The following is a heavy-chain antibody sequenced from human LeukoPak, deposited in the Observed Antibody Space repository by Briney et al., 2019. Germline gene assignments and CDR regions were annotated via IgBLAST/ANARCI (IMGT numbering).Heavy chain of an antibody. V-gene: IGHV3-33*01. D-gene: IGHD6-13*01. Sequence: GESLRLSCAASGFTFSSYGMHWARQAPGKGLEWVAVIWYDGSNKYYADSVKGRFTISRDNSKNTLYLQMNSLRAEDTAVYYCARGVAAALDYWGQGTLVTVSS. CDR2: IWYDGSNK. CDR1: GFTFSSYG. J-gene: IGHJ4*02. CDR3: ARGVAAALDY.